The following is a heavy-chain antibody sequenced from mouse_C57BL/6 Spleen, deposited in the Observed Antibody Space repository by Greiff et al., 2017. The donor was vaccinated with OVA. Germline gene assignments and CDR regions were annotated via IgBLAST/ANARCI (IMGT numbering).Heavy chain of an antibody. CDR3: ASQLRRYAMDD. CDR1: GFTFTDYY. Sequence: EVKLMESGGGLVQPGGSLSLSCAASGFTFTDYYMSWVRQPPGKALEWFGFIRNNANGSTTEYSASVKGRFTISRDNSQSILYLQMNALRAEDSATYYCASQLRRYAMDDWGQGTSVTVSS. D-gene: IGHD1-1*01. V-gene: IGHV7-3*01. CDR2: IRNNANGSTT. J-gene: IGHJ4*01.